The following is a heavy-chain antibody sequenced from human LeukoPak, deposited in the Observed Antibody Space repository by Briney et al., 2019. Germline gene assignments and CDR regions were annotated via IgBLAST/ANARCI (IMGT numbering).Heavy chain of an antibody. Sequence: SETLSLTCAVYGGSFSGYYWSWIRQPPGKGLEWIGEINHSGSTNYNPSLKSRVTISVDTSKKQFSLKLTSVTATDTAVFYCARHYYGSGSSPMDVWGQGTTVTVSS. D-gene: IGHD3-10*01. J-gene: IGHJ6*02. CDR3: ARHYYGSGSSPMDV. CDR2: INHSGST. CDR1: GGSFSGYY. V-gene: IGHV4-34*01.